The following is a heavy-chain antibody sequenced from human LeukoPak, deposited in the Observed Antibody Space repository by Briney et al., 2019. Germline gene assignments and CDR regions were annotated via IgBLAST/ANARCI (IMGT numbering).Heavy chain of an antibody. CDR1: GGSISSSSYY. Sequence: SETLSLTCTVSGGSISSSSYYWGWIRQPPGKGLEWIGSIYYSGSTYYNPSLKSRVTISVDTSKNQFSLKLSSVTAADTALYYCARRAGSGSTKVFDIWGQGTMVTVSS. CDR3: ARRAGSGSTKVFDI. CDR2: IYYSGST. D-gene: IGHD3-10*01. V-gene: IGHV4-39*01. J-gene: IGHJ3*02.